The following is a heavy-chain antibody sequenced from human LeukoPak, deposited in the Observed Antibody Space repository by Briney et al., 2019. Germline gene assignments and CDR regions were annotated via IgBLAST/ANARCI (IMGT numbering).Heavy chain of an antibody. D-gene: IGHD5-12*01. CDR3: AREGGYSGYDDWDY. CDR2: INHSGST. V-gene: IGHV4-34*01. Sequence: SETLSLTCAVYGGSFSGYYWSWIRQPPGKGLEWIGEINHSGSTNYNPSLKSRVTISVDTSKNQFSLKLSSVTAADTAVYYCAREGGYSGYDDWDYWGQGTLVTLSS. J-gene: IGHJ4*02. CDR1: GGSFSGYY.